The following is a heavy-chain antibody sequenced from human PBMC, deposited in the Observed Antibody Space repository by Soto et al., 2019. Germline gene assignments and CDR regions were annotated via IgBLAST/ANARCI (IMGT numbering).Heavy chain of an antibody. D-gene: IGHD3-9*01. V-gene: IGHV3-30*18. CDR1: GFTFSSYG. Sequence: QVQLVESGGAVVQPGRSLRLSCAASGFTFSSYGMPWVRQAPGKGLGWVAVISFDGSNKYYADSVKGRFTISRDNSKNRLYLQMNSLRAEDTAVYYCAKDRGEYDILTGYYYYYGMDVWGQGTTVTVSS. CDR3: AKDRGEYDILTGYYYYYGMDV. CDR2: ISFDGSNK. J-gene: IGHJ6*02.